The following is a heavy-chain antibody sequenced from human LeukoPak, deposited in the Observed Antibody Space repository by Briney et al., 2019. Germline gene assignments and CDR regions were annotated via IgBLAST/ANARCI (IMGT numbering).Heavy chain of an antibody. CDR1: GFPFSSYA. Sequence: PGGSLRLSCAASGFPFSSYAMSWVRPAPDQGLEWVSALTGTGRTTYYADSVKGRFTISRDNSKNTLYLQMSSLRVEDTAVYYCARGRGYLMTDPEYWGQGTLVTVSS. CDR3: ARGRGYLMTDPEY. D-gene: IGHD2-21*02. V-gene: IGHV3-23*01. J-gene: IGHJ4*02. CDR2: LTGTGRTT.